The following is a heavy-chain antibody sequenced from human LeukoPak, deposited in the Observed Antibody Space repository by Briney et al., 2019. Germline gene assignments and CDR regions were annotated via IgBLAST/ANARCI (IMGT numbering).Heavy chain of an antibody. V-gene: IGHV1-46*01. Sequence: ASVKVSCKASGYTFTNHYMHWVRQAPGQGLEWMGIINPSGGSTSYAQKFQGRVTMTRDTSTSTVYMELSSLRSEDTAVYYCASGTIGGGDEDSSGYWAGGYWGQGTLVTVSS. CDR2: INPSGGST. CDR3: ASGTIGGGDEDSSGYWAGGY. CDR1: GYTFTNHY. D-gene: IGHD3-22*01. J-gene: IGHJ4*02.